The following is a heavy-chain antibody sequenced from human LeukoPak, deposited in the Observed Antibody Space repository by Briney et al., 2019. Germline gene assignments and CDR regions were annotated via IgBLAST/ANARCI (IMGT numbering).Heavy chain of an antibody. CDR3: ARYCNGVTCYSGYYY. CDR1: GFTFSSYA. CDR2: ISTNGGGT. D-gene: IGHD2-15*01. V-gene: IGHV3-64*01. Sequence: GGSLRLSCAASGFTFSSYAMHWVRQTPGKGLEYVSAISTNGGGTYYANSVKGRFTISRDNSKNTLYLQMGSLRAEDRAVYFCARYCNGVTCYSGYYYWGQGTLVTVSS. J-gene: IGHJ4*02.